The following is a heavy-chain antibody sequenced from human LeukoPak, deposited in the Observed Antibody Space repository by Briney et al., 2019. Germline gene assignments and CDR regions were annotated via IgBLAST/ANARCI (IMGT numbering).Heavy chain of an antibody. V-gene: IGHV4-34*01. CDR3: ARGRAGRRYPWYFDL. Sequence: PSETLSLTCGIYGGSLSAYHGSWIRQPLGKGLEWIGEINHIGSTNYNPSLKSRVTISVDTFKNQLSLKLSSVTAADTAVYYCARGRAGRRYPWYFDLWGRGTLVTVSS. D-gene: IGHD6-6*01. CDR1: GGSLSAYH. J-gene: IGHJ2*01. CDR2: INHIGST.